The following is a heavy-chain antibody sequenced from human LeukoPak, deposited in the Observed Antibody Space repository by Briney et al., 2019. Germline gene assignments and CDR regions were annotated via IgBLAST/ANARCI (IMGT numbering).Heavy chain of an antibody. V-gene: IGHV3-30*02. Sequence: GGSLRLSCAASGFTFSSYGMHWIRQAPGKGLEWVAFIRYDGSIKYYADSVKGRFTISRDNSKDTLYLQMNSLRAEDTAVYYCARGGIWSLGAFDIWGQGTMVTVSS. CDR2: IRYDGSIK. D-gene: IGHD2-8*02. CDR1: GFTFSSYG. J-gene: IGHJ3*02. CDR3: ARGGIWSLGAFDI.